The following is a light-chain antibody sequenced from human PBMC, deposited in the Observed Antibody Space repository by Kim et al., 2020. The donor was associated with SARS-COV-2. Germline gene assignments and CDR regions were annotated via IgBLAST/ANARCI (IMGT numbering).Light chain of an antibody. CDR1: QDISDF. Sequence: GDRVTITCRASQDISDFLAWFQQKPGKVPKLLIYAASTLESGVPSRFSGGGSGTEFTLTITNLQPEDVATYYCQKFGSAPRLFGPGTKV. CDR3: QKFGSAPRL. J-gene: IGKJ3*01. CDR2: AAS. V-gene: IGKV1-27*01.